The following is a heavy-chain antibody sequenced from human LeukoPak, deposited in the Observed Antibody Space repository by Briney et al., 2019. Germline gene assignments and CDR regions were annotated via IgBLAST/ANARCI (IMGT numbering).Heavy chain of an antibody. V-gene: IGHV4-39*07. J-gene: IGHJ6*02. Sequence: SETLSLTCTVSGGSISTNNYYWGWIRQPPGQGLEWIGSGFYSGNTYFNPSLRSRVTISVDKSKNQFSLKISSVTAADTAVYYCARSRDTTNYYGMDVWGQGTTVTVSS. CDR1: GGSISTNNYY. D-gene: IGHD1-26*01. CDR2: GFYSGNT. CDR3: ARSRDTTNYYGMDV.